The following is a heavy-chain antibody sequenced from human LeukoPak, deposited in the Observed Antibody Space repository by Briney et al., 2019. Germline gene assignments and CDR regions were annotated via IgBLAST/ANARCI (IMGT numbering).Heavy chain of an antibody. CDR2: IKQDGSKK. D-gene: IGHD5-18*01. CDR3: ARDAVDTGMVGYSDY. V-gene: IGHV3-7*01. J-gene: IGHJ4*02. Sequence: PGGSLRLSCAASGLTSSSYWMSWVRQPPGRALGGVDNIKQDGSKKNYVDSVKGRYTISRDNAKNSLYLQMNSLRAEDTAVYYCARDAVDTGMVGYSDYCGQGTLGTVSS. CDR1: GLTSSSYW.